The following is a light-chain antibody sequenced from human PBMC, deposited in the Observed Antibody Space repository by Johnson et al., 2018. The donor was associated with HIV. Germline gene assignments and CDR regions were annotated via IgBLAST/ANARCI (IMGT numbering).Light chain of an antibody. Sequence: QSVLTQPPSVSAAPGQKVTISCSGSSSNIGNNYVYWYQQLPGTAPKLLIYENNKRPSGIPDRFSGSKSGTSATLGITGLQTGDEADYYCGTWDSSLSVGVFGTGTKVTVL. CDR1: SSNIGNNY. J-gene: IGLJ1*01. CDR2: ENN. CDR3: GTWDSSLSVGV. V-gene: IGLV1-51*02.